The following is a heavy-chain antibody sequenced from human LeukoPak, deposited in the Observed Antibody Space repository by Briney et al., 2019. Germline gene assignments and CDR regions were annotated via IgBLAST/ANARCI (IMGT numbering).Heavy chain of an antibody. CDR2: ISGSSAYI. Sequence: GGSLRLSCAASGFTFSSYGMSWVRQAPGKGLEWVSSISGSSAYIYYADSVKDRFTISRDNAENSLYLQMDSLRDEDTAVYYCARGRGYSSSSTDMDIWGRGTTVTVSS. J-gene: IGHJ6*02. D-gene: IGHD6-6*01. V-gene: IGHV3-21*01. CDR3: ARGRGYSSSSTDMDI. CDR1: GFTFSSYG.